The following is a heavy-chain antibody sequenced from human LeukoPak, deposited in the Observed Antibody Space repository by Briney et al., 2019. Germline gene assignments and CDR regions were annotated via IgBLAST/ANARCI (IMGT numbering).Heavy chain of an antibody. J-gene: IGHJ4*02. CDR1: GYTSTSYG. D-gene: IGHD6-19*01. Sequence: RASVKVSCKASGYTSTSYGISWVRQAPGQGLEWMGWISAYNGNTNYAQKLQGRVTMTTDTSTSTAYMELRSLRSDDTAVYYCARDLRIAVADYYFDYWGQGTLVTVSS. CDR3: ARDLRIAVADYYFDY. V-gene: IGHV1-18*01. CDR2: ISAYNGNT.